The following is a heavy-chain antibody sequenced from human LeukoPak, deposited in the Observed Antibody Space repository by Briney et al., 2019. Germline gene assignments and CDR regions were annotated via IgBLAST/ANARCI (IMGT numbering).Heavy chain of an antibody. CDR1: GFTFSSYA. J-gene: IGHJ4*02. D-gene: IGHD6-13*01. CDR3: AKGSRSSSWYDYFDY. V-gene: IGHV3-23*01. Sequence: GGSLRLSCAASGFTFSSYAMSWVRQAPGKGLEWVSAISGSGGSTYYADSVKGRFTISRDNSKNTLYLQMNSLRAEDTAVYYCAKGSRSSSWYDYFDYWGQGTLVTVSS. CDR2: ISGSGGST.